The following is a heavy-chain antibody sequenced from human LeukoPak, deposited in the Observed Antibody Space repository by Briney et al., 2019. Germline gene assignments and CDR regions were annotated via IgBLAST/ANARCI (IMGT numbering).Heavy chain of an antibody. J-gene: IGHJ4*02. Sequence: PGGSLRLSCAASGFTFSTNDMSWVRQAPGKGLEWLSTISGDGDSTYYADSVRGRFAISGDSSKSTLYLQMNSLRTDDTAVYYCARGSYHYYYDSSGYNPDYWGQGTLVTVSS. D-gene: IGHD3-22*01. V-gene: IGHV3-23*01. CDR2: ISGDGDST. CDR3: ARGSYHYYYDSSGYNPDY. CDR1: GFTFSTND.